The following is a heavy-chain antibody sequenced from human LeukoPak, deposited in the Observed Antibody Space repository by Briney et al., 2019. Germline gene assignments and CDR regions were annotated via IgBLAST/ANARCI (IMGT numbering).Heavy chain of an antibody. CDR2: ISSSSSYI. J-gene: IGHJ3*02. CDR3: ARRDDLADAFDI. CDR1: GFTFSSYS. Sequence: GGSLRLXCAASGFTFSSYSMNWVRQAPGKGLEWVSSISSSSSYIYYADSVKGRFTISRDNAKNSLYLQMNSLRAEDTAVYYCARRDDLADAFDIWGQGTMVIVSS. V-gene: IGHV3-21*01. D-gene: IGHD2-21*02.